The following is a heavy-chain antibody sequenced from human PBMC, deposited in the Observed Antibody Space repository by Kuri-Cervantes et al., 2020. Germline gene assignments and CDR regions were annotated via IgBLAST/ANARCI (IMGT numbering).Heavy chain of an antibody. CDR3: ARINYDSSGYYEYYYGMGV. CDR1: GFSITTSVRY. V-gene: IGHV4-38-2*01. D-gene: IGHD3-22*01. J-gene: IGHJ6*02. CDR2: IYQSGST. Sequence: GSLRLSCSVSGFSITTSVRYWGWIRQPPGKGLEWIGSIYQSGSTYYNPSLKSRVSISVDTSKNQFALKLSSVTAADTAVYYCARINYDSSGYYEYYYGMGVWGQGTTVTVSS.